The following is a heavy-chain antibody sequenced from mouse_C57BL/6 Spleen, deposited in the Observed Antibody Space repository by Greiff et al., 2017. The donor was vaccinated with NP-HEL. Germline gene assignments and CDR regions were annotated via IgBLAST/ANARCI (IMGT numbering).Heavy chain of an antibody. CDR3: ARLDYGSSYEEGYYAMDY. Sequence: QVQLKQPGAELVRPGSSVKLSCKASGYTFTSYWMHWVKQRPIQGLEWIGNIDPSDSDTHYNQKFKDKATLTVDKSSSTAYMQLSSLTSEDSAVYYCARLDYGSSYEEGYYAMDYWGQGTSVTVSS. J-gene: IGHJ4*01. V-gene: IGHV1-52*01. CDR1: GYTFTSYW. CDR2: IDPSDSDT. D-gene: IGHD1-1*01.